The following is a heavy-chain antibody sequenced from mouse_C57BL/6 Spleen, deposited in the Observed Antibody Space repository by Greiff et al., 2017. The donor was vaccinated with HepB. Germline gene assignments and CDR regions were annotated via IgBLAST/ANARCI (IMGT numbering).Heavy chain of an antibody. J-gene: IGHJ4*01. Sequence: EVQVVESGGGLVQPGGSLSLSCAASGFTFTDYYMSWVRQPPGKALEWLGFIRNKANGYTTEYSASVKGRFTISRDNSQSILYLQMNALRAEDSATYYCARYDRPSAMAYWGQGTSVTVSS. CDR2: IRNKANGYTT. D-gene: IGHD2-14*01. CDR3: ARYDRPSAMAY. CDR1: GFTFTDYY. V-gene: IGHV7-3*01.